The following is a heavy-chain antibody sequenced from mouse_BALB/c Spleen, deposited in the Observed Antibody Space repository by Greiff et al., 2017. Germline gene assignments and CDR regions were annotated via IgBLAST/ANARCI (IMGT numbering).Heavy chain of an antibody. CDR2: INPGSGGT. D-gene: IGHD2-1*01. CDR1: GYAFTNYL. V-gene: IGHV1-54*01. Sequence: QVQLKQSGAELVRPGTSVKVSCKASGYAFTNYLIEWVKQRPGQGLEWIGVINPGSGGTNYNEKFKGKATLTADKSSSTAYMQLSSLTSDDSAVYCCARDYGNYERFAYWGQGTPVTVSA. J-gene: IGHJ3*01. CDR3: ARDYGNYERFAY.